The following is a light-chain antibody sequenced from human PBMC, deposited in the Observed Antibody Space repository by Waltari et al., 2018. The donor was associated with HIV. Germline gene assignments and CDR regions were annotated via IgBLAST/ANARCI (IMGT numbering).Light chain of an antibody. J-gene: IGKJ1*01. V-gene: IGKV1-9*01. CDR1: QGISSH. CDR2: AAS. Sequence: DIQLTQSPSFLSASVGDRVTIPCRVSQGISSHLAWYQQNPGKGPKLLIYAASTLQSGVPARFSGSGSGTEFSLTISSLQPEDFATYYCQQLNSYPRTFGQGTKVEIK. CDR3: QQLNSYPRT.